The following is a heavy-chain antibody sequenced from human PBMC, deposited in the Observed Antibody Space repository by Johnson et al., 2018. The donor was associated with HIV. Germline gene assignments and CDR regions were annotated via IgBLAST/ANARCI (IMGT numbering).Heavy chain of an antibody. V-gene: IGHV3-23*04. J-gene: IGHJ3*02. CDR1: GITFRSYL. CDR2: ISASGAST. D-gene: IGHD3-10*01. Sequence: VQVVESGGGLAQPGGSLRLSCAASGITFRSYLLTWVRQAPGKGLEWVSHISASGASTYYADSVEGRFTISRDDSKNMLYLQMNSLRAEDTAVYYCARGGKSYYGAFDIWGQGTMVTVSS. CDR3: ARGGKSYYGAFDI.